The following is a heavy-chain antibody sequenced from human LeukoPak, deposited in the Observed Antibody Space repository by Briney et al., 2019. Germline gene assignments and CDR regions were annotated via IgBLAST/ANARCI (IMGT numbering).Heavy chain of an antibody. D-gene: IGHD2-21*02. Sequence: SETLSLTCTVSGGSISGYYGSWIRQPAGKGLLWIGRIYTSGNTNYNPSLKSRVTMSVDTSKNQFSLKLSSVTAADTAVYYCARDFCGGDCSKYNWFDPWGQGALVTVSS. V-gene: IGHV4-4*07. CDR3: ARDFCGGDCSKYNWFDP. CDR2: IYTSGNT. CDR1: GGSISGYY. J-gene: IGHJ5*02.